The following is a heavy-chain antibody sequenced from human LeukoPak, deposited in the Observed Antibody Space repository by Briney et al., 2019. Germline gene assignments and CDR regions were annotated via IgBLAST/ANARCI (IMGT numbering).Heavy chain of an antibody. V-gene: IGHV4-59*08. CDR3: ARQSGYFDY. CDR1: GGSMSSSY. J-gene: IGHJ4*03. Sequence: SETLSLTCTVSGGSMSSSYWTWIRQPPGKGLECIGFIYYSGSTTYNPSLKSRVTISVDTSKNQFSLKLTSLTAADTAVYYCARQSGYFDYWGQGTLVTVSS. CDR2: IYYSGST.